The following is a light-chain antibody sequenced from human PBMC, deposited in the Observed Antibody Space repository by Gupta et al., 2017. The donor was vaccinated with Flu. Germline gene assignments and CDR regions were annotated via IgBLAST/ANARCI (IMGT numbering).Light chain of an antibody. Sequence: EIVLTQSPATLSLSPGERSTLSCRDSQSVSSYLAWYQQKPGQAPRLIIYDASNRATGIPDRFSGRGYQXDFTLTXSIREYEDFAVYYVHDRSNLITFGXGTKVEIK. V-gene: IGKV3-11*01. CDR3: HDRSNLIT. CDR2: DAS. CDR1: QSVSSY. J-gene: IGKJ4*01.